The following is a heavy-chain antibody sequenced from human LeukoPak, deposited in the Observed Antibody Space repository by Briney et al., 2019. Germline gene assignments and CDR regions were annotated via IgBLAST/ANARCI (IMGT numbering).Heavy chain of an antibody. D-gene: IGHD2-2*01. V-gene: IGHV3-23*01. J-gene: IGHJ4*02. CDR2: ISGSGGST. CDR1: GFTFSSYA. Sequence: GGSLRLSCAASGFTFSSYAMSWVCQAPGKGLEWVSAISGSGGSTYYADSVKGRFTISRDNSKNTLYLQMNSLRAEDTAVYYCAKDPIVVVPAAHDYWGQGTLVTVSS. CDR3: AKDPIVVVPAAHDY.